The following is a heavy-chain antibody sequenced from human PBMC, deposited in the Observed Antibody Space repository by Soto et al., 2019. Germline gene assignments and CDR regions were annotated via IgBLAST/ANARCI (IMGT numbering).Heavy chain of an antibody. CDR2: IYHSGGT. J-gene: IGHJ4*02. D-gene: IGHD6-13*01. V-gene: IGHV4-4*02. Sequence: QVQLQESGPGLVKPSGTLSLTCAVSSGSISSSNWWSWVRQPPGKGLEWIGEIYHSGGTNYNPSLKSRVTISVDKSKNQFSLKLSSVTAADTAVYYCARDRIAAAGTSSAGIDYWGQGTLVTVSS. CDR1: SGSISSSNW. CDR3: ARDRIAAAGTSSAGIDY.